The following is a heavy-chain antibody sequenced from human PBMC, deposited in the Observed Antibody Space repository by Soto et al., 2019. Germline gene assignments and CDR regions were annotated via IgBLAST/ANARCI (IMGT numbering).Heavy chain of an antibody. Sequence: EVQLVWSGGGLVKPGWSLRLSCAASGFTFTRYSMNWVRQAPGKGLEWVSSISSPTTYIYYADSMKGRFTVSRDNAKHSVYLEMNSLSAEDTAVYYCARESEDLTSNFDYWGQGTLVTVSS. CDR2: ISSPTTYI. V-gene: IGHV3-21*01. J-gene: IGHJ4*02. CDR1: GFTFTRYS. CDR3: ARESEDLTSNFDY.